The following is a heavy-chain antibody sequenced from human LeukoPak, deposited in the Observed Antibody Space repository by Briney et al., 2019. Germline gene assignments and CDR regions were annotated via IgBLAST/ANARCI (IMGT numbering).Heavy chain of an antibody. CDR3: AKDRLYDILTGFEFDP. J-gene: IGHJ5*02. CDR1: GFTFNDFG. D-gene: IGHD3-9*01. CDR2: ISYDGSRK. V-gene: IGHV3-30*18. Sequence: GGSLRLSCAASGFTFNDFGMHWVRQAPGKGLEWVAVISYDGSRKYYAGSVNGRFTISRDNSKNTLSLQMTSLRIEDTAVYYCAKDRLYDILTGFEFDPWGQGTLVTVSS.